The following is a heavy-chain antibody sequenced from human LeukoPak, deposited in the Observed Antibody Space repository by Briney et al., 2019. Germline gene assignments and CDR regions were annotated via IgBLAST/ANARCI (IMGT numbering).Heavy chain of an antibody. CDR2: ISGSGSST. Sequence: GGSLRLSCVASGFTFSRQAMTWVRQAPGKGLEWVSSISGSGSSTYYADSVKGRFTISRDNSKNTLYLQMNSLRAEDTAIYYCAKDYSGFNYWGQGALVTVSP. CDR1: GFTFSRQA. D-gene: IGHD1-26*01. CDR3: AKDYSGFNY. J-gene: IGHJ4*02. V-gene: IGHV3-23*01.